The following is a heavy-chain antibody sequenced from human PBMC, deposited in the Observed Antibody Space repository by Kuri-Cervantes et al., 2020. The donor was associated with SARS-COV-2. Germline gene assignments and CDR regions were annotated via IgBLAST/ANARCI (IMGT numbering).Heavy chain of an antibody. J-gene: IGHJ4*02. CDR3: ARISTYYFDY. V-gene: IGHV4-30-2*01. CDR1: GGSISSGSYY. Sequence: SETLSLTCTVSGGSISSGSYYWSWIRQPAGKGLEWIGYIYHSGSTYYNPSLKSRVTISVDRSKNQSSLKLSSVTAADTAVYYCARISTYYFDYWGQGTLVTVSS. CDR2: IYHSGST.